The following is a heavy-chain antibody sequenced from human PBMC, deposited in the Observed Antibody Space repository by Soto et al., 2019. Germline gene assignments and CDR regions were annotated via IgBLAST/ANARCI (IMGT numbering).Heavy chain of an antibody. J-gene: IGHJ4*02. Sequence: GGSLRLSCAASGLTFSGHWMTWVRQTPGEGLQWVAAIRPDGSETFYVDSVKGRFTISRDNARNSLFLQMDSLRAEDTAVYYCTSRPSGMTYHAVFDFWGQGTLVTVSS. CDR2: IRPDGSET. CDR1: GLTFSGHW. CDR3: TSRPSGMTYHAVFDF. V-gene: IGHV3-7*03. D-gene: IGHD2-21*02.